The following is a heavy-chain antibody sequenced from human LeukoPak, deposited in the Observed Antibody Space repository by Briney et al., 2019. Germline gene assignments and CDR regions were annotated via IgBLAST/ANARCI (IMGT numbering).Heavy chain of an antibody. V-gene: IGHV3-21*01. CDR2: ISSSSSYI. Sequence: GGSLRLSCAASRFTFSSYSMNWVRQAPGKGLEWVSSISSSSSYIYYADSVKGRFTISRDNAKNSLYLQMNSLRAEDTAVYYCARDFLVGATYFDYWGQGTLVTVSS. CDR1: RFTFSSYS. J-gene: IGHJ4*02. D-gene: IGHD1-26*01. CDR3: ARDFLVGATYFDY.